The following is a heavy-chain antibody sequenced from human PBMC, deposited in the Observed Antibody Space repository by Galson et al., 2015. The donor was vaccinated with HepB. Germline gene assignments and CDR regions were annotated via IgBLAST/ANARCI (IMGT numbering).Heavy chain of an antibody. CDR2: ISSNSGMT. CDR1: GFSFSRYN. Sequence: SLRLSCAASGFSFSRYNMNWLRQAPGKGLEWLSYISSNSGMTYYARSVRGRFTISRDTAKKSLYLQMNYLRAEDTAIYYCARGFHDYGDYDPFDYWGRGTLVTVSS. CDR3: ARGFHDYGDYDPFDY. D-gene: IGHD4-17*01. V-gene: IGHV3-48*01. J-gene: IGHJ4*02.